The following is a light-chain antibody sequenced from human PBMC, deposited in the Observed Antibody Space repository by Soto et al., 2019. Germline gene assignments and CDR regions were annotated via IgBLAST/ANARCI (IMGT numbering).Light chain of an antibody. Sequence: EIVLTQSPGTLSLSPGERATLSCRASQSVSSSYLAWYQQKPGQAPRLLIYGASSRATGIPDRLSGSGSGTEFALTISSLEPEDSAVYFCHQYADSPQTFGQGTKVDIK. J-gene: IGKJ2*01. CDR1: QSVSSSY. CDR3: HQYADSPQT. CDR2: GAS. V-gene: IGKV3-20*01.